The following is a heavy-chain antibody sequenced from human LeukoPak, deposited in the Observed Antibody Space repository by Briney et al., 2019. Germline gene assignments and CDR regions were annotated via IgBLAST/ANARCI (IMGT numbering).Heavy chain of an antibody. D-gene: IGHD3-9*01. CDR3: TRVEAPYDVLTAYYA. V-gene: IGHV3-30*03. CDR2: VSYDGSEI. J-gene: IGHJ4*02. CDR1: GFIFSDYA. Sequence: GGSLRLSCGASGFIFSDYAMHWVRQAPGKGLEWVALVSYDGSEIFYADSVRGRFTISRDNSKNTLFLQMNSLRTEDTALYFCTRVEAPYDVLTAYYAWGQGTLVTVSS.